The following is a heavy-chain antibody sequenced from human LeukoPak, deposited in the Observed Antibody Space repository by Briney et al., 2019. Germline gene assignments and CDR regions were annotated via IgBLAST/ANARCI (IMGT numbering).Heavy chain of an antibody. V-gene: IGHV3-7*01. Sequence: GGSLRLSCAASGFTFSSYWMSWVRQAPGKGLEWVANIKQDGSEKYYVDSVKGRFTISRDNAKNSLYLQMNSLRAEDTAVYYCARALGVSGGDCYSDYWGQGTLVTVSS. J-gene: IGHJ4*02. D-gene: IGHD2-21*02. CDR3: ARALGVSGGDCYSDY. CDR2: IKQDGSEK. CDR1: GFTFSSYW.